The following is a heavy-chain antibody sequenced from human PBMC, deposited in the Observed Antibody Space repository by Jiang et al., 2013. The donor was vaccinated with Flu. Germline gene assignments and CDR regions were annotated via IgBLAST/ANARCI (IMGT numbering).Heavy chain of an antibody. V-gene: IGHV6-1*01. CDR3: ARDPLSYYYDSSGYFYYFDY. CDR2: TYYRSKWYN. CDR1: SSNSAA. J-gene: IGHJ4*02. Sequence: SSNSAAWNWIRQSPSRGLEWLGRTYYRSKWYNDYALSVESRITINPDTSKNQFSLQLNSVTPEDTAVYYCARDPLSYYYDSSGYFYYFDYWGQGTLVTVSS. D-gene: IGHD3-22*01.